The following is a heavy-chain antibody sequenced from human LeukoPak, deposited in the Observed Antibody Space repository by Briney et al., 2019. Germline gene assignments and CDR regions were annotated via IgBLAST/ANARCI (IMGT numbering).Heavy chain of an antibody. V-gene: IGHV1-2*02. CDR3: ARDLCGGDCYNIDP. CDR2: INPNSGGT. CDR1: GYTFTGYY. Sequence: ASVKVSCKASGYTFTGYYMHWVRQAPGQGLEWMGWINPNSGGTNYAQKFQGRVTMNRDTSISTAYMELSRLRSDDTAVYYCARDLCGGDCYNIDPWGQGTLVTVSS. J-gene: IGHJ5*02. D-gene: IGHD2-21*01.